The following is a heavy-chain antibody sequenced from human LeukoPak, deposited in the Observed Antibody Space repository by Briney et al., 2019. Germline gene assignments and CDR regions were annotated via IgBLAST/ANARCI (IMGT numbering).Heavy chain of an antibody. CDR2: ISGSGGGT. J-gene: IGHJ4*02. V-gene: IGHV3-23*01. CDR3: AKDAWVTGAPYYFDY. D-gene: IGHD5-18*01. CDR1: GFTFSSYA. Sequence: GGSLRLSCAASGFTFSSYAMSWVRQAPGKGLEWVSAISGSGGGTYYADSVKGRFTISRDNSKNTLYLQMNSLRAEDTAVYYCAKDAWVTGAPYYFDYWGQGTLVTVSS.